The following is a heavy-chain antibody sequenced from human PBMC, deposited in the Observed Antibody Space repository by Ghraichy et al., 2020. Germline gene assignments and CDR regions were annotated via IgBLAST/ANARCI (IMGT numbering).Heavy chain of an antibody. J-gene: IGHJ4*02. CDR1: GGSINSSNYY. CDR2: IYYSGST. CDR3: ARAIAARQRVGLIDY. Sequence: SETLSLTCTVSGGSINSSNYYWGWIRQPPGKGLEWIGTIYYSGSTYYNPSLKSRVTIFVDTSKNQFSLKLSSVTAADTAVYYCARAIAARQRVGLIDYWGQGILVTVSS. D-gene: IGHD6-6*01. V-gene: IGHV4-39*01.